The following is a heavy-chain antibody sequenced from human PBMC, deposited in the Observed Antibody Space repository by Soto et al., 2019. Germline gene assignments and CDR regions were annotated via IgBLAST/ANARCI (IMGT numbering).Heavy chain of an antibody. CDR3: ARENHGDFGVVIFDY. J-gene: IGHJ4*02. V-gene: IGHV4-59*01. CDR2: IYYSGST. D-gene: IGHD3-3*01. Sequence: SETLSLTCTVSGGSISSYYWSWIRQPPGKGLEWIGYIYYSGSTNYNPSLKSRVTISVDTSKNQFSLKLSSVTAADTAVYYCARENHGDFGVVIFDYWGQGTLVTVSS. CDR1: GGSISSYY.